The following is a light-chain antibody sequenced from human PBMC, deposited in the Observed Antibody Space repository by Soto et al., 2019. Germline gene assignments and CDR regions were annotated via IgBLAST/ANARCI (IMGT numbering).Light chain of an antibody. J-gene: IGLJ2*01. CDR3: TSYASSSTHVV. V-gene: IGLV2-14*01. Sequence: QSALTQPASVSGSPGQSIILSCTGTSSDIGGYDFVSWYQRYPGKAPKLIIYDVNNRPSGVSNRFSGSKSGNTASLTISGLQAEDEADYYCTSYASSSTHVVFGGGTKLTVL. CDR1: SSDIGGYDF. CDR2: DVN.